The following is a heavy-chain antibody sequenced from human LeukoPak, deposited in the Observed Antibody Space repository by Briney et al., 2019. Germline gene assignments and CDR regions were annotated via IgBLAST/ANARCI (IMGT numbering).Heavy chain of an antibody. CDR1: GFTFSSYW. D-gene: IGHD6-19*01. CDR2: INSDGSST. V-gene: IGHV3-74*01. J-gene: IGHJ5*02. Sequence: GGSLRLSCAASGFTFSSYWMHWVRQAPGKGLVWVSRINSDGSSTSYADSVKGRFTISRDNAKNTLYLQMNSLRAEDTAVYYCARGRQWLVRDTLNWFDPWGQGTLVTVSS. CDR3: ARGRQWLVRDTLNWFDP.